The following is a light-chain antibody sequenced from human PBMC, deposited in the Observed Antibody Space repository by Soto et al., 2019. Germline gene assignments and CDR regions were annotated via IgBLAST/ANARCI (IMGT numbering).Light chain of an antibody. Sequence: EIVLTQSPGTLSLSPGERATLSCRASQSVSSNYLAWYQQKPSQAPRLLIYGASSRATGIPDRFSGSGSGTDFTLSITRLEPEDFAVYYCQQYGSSPWTFGQGTKV. CDR1: QSVSSNY. V-gene: IGKV3-20*01. CDR2: GAS. J-gene: IGKJ1*01. CDR3: QQYGSSPWT.